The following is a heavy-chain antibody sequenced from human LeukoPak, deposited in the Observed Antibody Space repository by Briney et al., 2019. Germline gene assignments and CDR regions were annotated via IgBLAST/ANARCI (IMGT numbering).Heavy chain of an antibody. CDR3: ARQTGSGLFILP. CDR1: GFTFSSYE. Sequence: PGGSLRLSCAASGFTFSSYEMNWVRQAPGKGLEWVSLIYSGGSTYYADSVKGRFTISRDNSKNTLYLQMNSLRAEDTAVYYCARQTGSGLFILPGGQGTLVTVSS. CDR2: IYSGGST. V-gene: IGHV3-66*04. D-gene: IGHD3/OR15-3a*01. J-gene: IGHJ4*02.